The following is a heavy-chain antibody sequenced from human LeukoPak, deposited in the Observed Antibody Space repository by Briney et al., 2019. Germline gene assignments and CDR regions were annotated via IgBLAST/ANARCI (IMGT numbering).Heavy chain of an antibody. D-gene: IGHD3-10*01. CDR1: GYTFTGYY. Sequence: ASVTVSCKASGYTFTGYYMHWVRQPTGQGLAWMGLINPNSGGTNYAQKCQGRVTMTRDTSISTAYMELSRLRSDDTAVYYCARDDGSGIDWFDPWGQGTLVTVSS. J-gene: IGHJ5*02. CDR3: ARDDGSGIDWFDP. V-gene: IGHV1-2*02. CDR2: INPNSGGT.